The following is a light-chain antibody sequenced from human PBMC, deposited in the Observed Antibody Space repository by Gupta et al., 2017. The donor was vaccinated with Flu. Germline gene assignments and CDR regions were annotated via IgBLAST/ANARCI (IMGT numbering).Light chain of an antibody. CDR2: WAS. Sequence: DIVMTQSPDSLAVSLGERATINCKSSQTILYSSNNKNYLAWYQQKPGQPPKLLIYWASTRESGVPDRFSGSGSGTDFTLTISSLQAEDVAVYYCQQDDCSPYIFGQGTKLEIK. V-gene: IGKV4-1*01. J-gene: IGKJ2*01. CDR1: QTILYSSNNKNY. CDR3: QQDDCSPYI.